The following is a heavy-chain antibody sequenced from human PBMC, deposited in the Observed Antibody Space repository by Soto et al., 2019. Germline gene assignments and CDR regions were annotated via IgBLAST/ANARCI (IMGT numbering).Heavy chain of an antibody. CDR1: GFTFDDYA. D-gene: IGHD3-10*01. V-gene: IGHV3-9*01. CDR3: AKDMGIWFGELGDAFDI. Sequence: GGSLRLSCAASGFTFDDYAMHWVRQAPGKGLEWVSGISWNSGSIGYADSVKGRFTISRDNAKNSLYLQMNSLRAEDTALYYCAKDMGIWFGELGDAFDIWGQGTMVTVSS. J-gene: IGHJ3*02. CDR2: ISWNSGSI.